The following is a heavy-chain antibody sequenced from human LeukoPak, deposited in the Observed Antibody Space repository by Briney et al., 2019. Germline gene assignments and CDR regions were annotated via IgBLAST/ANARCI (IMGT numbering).Heavy chain of an antibody. Sequence: GGSLRLSCAASGFTFSSYSMNWVRQAPGKGLEWVSSISSSGSYIYYADSVKGRFTISRDNAKNSLYLQMNSLRAEDTAVYYCARGSVAAAGRSFDYWGQGTLVTVSS. CDR1: GFTFSSYS. CDR2: ISSSGSYI. J-gene: IGHJ4*02. V-gene: IGHV3-21*01. CDR3: ARGSVAAAGRSFDY. D-gene: IGHD6-13*01.